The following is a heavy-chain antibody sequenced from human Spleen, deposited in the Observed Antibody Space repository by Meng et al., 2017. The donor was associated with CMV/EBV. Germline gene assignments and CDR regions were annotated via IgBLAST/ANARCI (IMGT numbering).Heavy chain of an antibody. D-gene: IGHD1-1*01. V-gene: IGHV1-45*01. CDR1: SYSFTYWY. CDR3: VTTASGELYFDI. Sequence: SCTASSYSFTYWYLHWVRQAPGKALEWTGCITPFSRATYYHQRFQDRVIITRDTMSTAYMELSNLSSDDTAIYYCVTTASGELYFDIWGRGTLVTVSS. CDR2: ITPFSRAT. J-gene: IGHJ2*01.